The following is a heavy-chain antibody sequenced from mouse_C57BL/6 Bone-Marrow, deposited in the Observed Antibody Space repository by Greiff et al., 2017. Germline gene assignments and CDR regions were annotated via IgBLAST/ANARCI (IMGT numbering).Heavy chain of an antibody. Sequence: QVQLQQPGAELVRPGSSVKLSCKASGYTFTSYWMHWVQQRPIQGLEWIGNIDPSDSDTHYNQKFKDKATLTVVKSSSTAYMQLSSLTSEDSAVYYCARGRYYGSSHFDYWGQGTTLTVSS. CDR3: ARGRYYGSSHFDY. J-gene: IGHJ2*01. D-gene: IGHD1-1*01. CDR1: GYTFTSYW. CDR2: IDPSDSDT. V-gene: IGHV1-52*01.